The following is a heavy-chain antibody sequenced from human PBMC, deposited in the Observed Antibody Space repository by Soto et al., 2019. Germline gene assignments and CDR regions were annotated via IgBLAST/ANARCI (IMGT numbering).Heavy chain of an antibody. Sequence: VQLVQSGAEVKKPGATVKISCKASGGTFSSYAISWVRQAPGQGLEWMGGIIPIFGTANYAQKFQGRVTITADKSTSTAYMELSSLRSEDTAVYYCARVGFEYSSSAGYYYGMDVWGQGTTVTVSS. V-gene: IGHV1-69*13. CDR2: IIPIFGTA. CDR1: GGTFSSYA. J-gene: IGHJ6*02. D-gene: IGHD6-6*01. CDR3: ARVGFEYSSSAGYYYGMDV.